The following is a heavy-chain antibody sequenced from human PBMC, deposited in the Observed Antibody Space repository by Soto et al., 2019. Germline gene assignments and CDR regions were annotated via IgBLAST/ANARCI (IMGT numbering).Heavy chain of an antibody. CDR2: IFRSGAS. V-gene: IGHV4-38-2*01. D-gene: IGHD3-10*01. CDR1: GYSISGGYH. J-gene: IGHJ5*02. Sequence: SETLSLTCAVSGYSISGGYHWGWIRQPPGKGLEWIASIFRSGASHYSPSLKSRGTISVDTSENQFSLKLISVTAADTAVYYCARARGADRPNWFDPWGQGTQVTVSS. CDR3: ARARGADRPNWFDP.